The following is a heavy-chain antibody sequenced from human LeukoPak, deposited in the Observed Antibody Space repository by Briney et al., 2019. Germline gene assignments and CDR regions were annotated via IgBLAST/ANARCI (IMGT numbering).Heavy chain of an antibody. V-gene: IGHV3-66*01. J-gene: IGHJ6*03. CDR3: AKEDLYYYYMDV. Sequence: TGGSLRLSCAASGFTFTDYYMSWIRQAPGKGLEWVSVIYSGGSTYYADSVKGRFTISRDNSKNTLYLQMNSLRAEDTAVYYCAKEDLYYYYMDVWGKGTTVTVSS. CDR2: IYSGGST. CDR1: GFTFTDYY.